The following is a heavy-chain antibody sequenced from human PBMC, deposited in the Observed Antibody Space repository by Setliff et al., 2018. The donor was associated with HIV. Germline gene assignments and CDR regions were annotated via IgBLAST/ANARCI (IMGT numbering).Heavy chain of an antibody. CDR1: GFTFGDYA. J-gene: IGHJ6*03. D-gene: IGHD3-10*01. V-gene: IGHV3-49*04. Sequence: PGESLKISCTASGFTFGDYAMSWVRQAPGKGLEWVGFIRSKTYGGTTEYAASVKGRFTISRDDSKSIAYLQMNSLKTEDTAFYYCTRGGRGDSYYYYMDVWGKGTTVTVSS. CDR2: IRSKTYGGTT. CDR3: TRGGRGDSYYYYMDV.